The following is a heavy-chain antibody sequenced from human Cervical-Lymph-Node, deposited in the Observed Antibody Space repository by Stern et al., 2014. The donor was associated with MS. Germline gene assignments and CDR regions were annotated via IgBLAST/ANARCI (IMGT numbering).Heavy chain of an antibody. J-gene: IGHJ4*02. D-gene: IGHD3/OR15-3a*01. CDR2: IYYSGST. V-gene: IGHV4-30-4*01. Sequence: QVQLQESGPGLVKPSQTLSLTCTVSGGSISSGDYYWSWIRQPPGNGLEGIGYIYYSGSTYYSPSLKSRVTTSVDTSKNQFSLKLSSVTAADTAVYYCAREGPRTGTLVYWGQGTLVTVSS. CDR1: GGSISSGDYY. CDR3: AREGPRTGTLVY.